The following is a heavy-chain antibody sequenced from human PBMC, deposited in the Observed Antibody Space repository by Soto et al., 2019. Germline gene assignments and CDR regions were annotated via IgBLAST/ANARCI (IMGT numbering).Heavy chain of an antibody. V-gene: IGHV3-7*03. CDR2: IKQDGSVK. CDR3: AKLRGDYTVFDY. D-gene: IGHD4-17*01. CDR1: GFTFSNYW. Sequence: EVQLVESGGGLVQPGGSLRLSCAPSGFTFSNYWMSWVRQAPGQGLEWVASIKQDGSVKHYVDSVKGRFTIPRDNAEKSLHLQMNSLRAEDTAVYYCAKLRGDYTVFDYWGQGARVTVSS. J-gene: IGHJ4*02.